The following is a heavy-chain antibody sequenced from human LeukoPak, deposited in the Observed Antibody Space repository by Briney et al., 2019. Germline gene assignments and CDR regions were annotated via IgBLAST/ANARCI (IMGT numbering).Heavy chain of an antibody. CDR1: GGSISSYY. V-gene: IGHV4-59*08. CDR2: VYYSGTT. D-gene: IGHD3-10*01. CDR3: ARGGVVRGVIPLDY. Sequence: SETLSLTCTVSGGSISSYYWNWLRQPPGKGLEWIGYVYYSGTTDYNPSLKSRVTISVDTSKNQFSLKLSSVTAAVTVVYYGARGGVVRGVIPLDYWGQGTLVTVSS. J-gene: IGHJ4*02.